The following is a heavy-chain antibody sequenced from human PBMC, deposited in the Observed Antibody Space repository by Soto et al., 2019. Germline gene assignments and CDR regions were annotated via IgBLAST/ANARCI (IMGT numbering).Heavy chain of an antibody. D-gene: IGHD2-15*01. Sequence: PGGSLRLSCVGSGFTFGSFWMRWVRQAPGKGLEWVADIRQDGGEKYYADSVKGRFTISRDNAKNSLYLEMSSLRDEDTAVYYCARPRGDCDGGSCCPPGSWGQGALVTVSS. CDR2: IRQDGGEK. CDR3: ARPRGDCDGGSCCPPGS. CDR1: GFTFGSFW. V-gene: IGHV3-7*01. J-gene: IGHJ5*02.